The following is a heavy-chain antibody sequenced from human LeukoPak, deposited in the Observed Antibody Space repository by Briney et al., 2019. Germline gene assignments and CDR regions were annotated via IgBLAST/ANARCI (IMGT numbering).Heavy chain of an antibody. D-gene: IGHD4-17*01. CDR2: IRYDGSNK. Sequence: GGSLRLSCAASGFTFSSYSMNWVRQAPGKGLEWVAFIRYDGSNKYYADSVKGRCTISRDNTKNTLYLQMNSLRAEDTAVYYCANRGLTTVTTQYYYYMDVWGKGTTVTISS. CDR1: GFTFSSYS. V-gene: IGHV3-30*02. CDR3: ANRGLTTVTTQYYYYMDV. J-gene: IGHJ6*03.